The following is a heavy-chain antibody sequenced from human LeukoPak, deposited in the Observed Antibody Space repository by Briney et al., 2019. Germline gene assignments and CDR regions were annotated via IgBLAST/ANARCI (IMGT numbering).Heavy chain of an antibody. CDR1: GYSFSSYY. CDR2: INPSGGST. CDR3: ARDRTDRRGVIQNWFDP. D-gene: IGHD3-10*01. Sequence: ASVKVSCKASGYSFSSYYMHWVRQAPGQGLEWMGIINPSGGSTTYAQKFRDRVTMTRDTSTTTVYMELSSLKSEDTAVYYCARDRTDRRGVIQNWFDPWGQGTLVTVSS. V-gene: IGHV1-46*01. J-gene: IGHJ5*02.